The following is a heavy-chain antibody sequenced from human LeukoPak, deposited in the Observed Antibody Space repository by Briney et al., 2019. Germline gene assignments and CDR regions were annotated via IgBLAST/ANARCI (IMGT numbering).Heavy chain of an antibody. CDR2: IYYSGST. J-gene: IGHJ5*02. CDR3: ARSGRGYKP. Sequence: PSETLSLTCTVSGGSISSGGYSWSWIRQHPGKGLEWIGYIYYSGSTYYNPSLKSRVTISVDTSKNQFSLKLSSVTAADTAVYYCARSGRGYKPWGQGTLVTVSS. CDR1: GGSISSGGYS. V-gene: IGHV4-31*03. D-gene: IGHD3-10*01.